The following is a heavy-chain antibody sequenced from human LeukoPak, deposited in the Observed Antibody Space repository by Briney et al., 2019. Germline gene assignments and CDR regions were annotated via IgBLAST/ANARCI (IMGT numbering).Heavy chain of an antibody. V-gene: IGHV4-31*03. CDR3: ARGGRYFDWLFVDFDY. CDR1: GGSISSGGYY. D-gene: IGHD3-9*01. J-gene: IGHJ4*02. CDR2: IYYSGST. Sequence: SETLSLTCTVSGGSISSGGYYWSWIRQHPGKGLEWIGYIYYSGSTYYNPSLKSRVTISVDTSKNQFSLKLSSVTAADTAVYYCARGGRYFDWLFVDFDYWGQGTLVTVSS.